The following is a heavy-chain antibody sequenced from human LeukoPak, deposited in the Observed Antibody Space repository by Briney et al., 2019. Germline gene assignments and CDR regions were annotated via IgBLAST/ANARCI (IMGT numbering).Heavy chain of an antibody. Sequence: PGGSLRLSCAASGFTFSTYSMNWVRQAPGKGLEWVSSISSSSSSIYYADSVKGRFTISRDNAKDSLHLQMNSLRVEDTAVYYCARDRLLEGRDYYYYYYMDVWGNGTTVTVSS. D-gene: IGHD3-3*01. J-gene: IGHJ6*03. CDR2: ISSSSSSI. CDR3: ARDRLLEGRDYYYYYYMDV. V-gene: IGHV3-21*01. CDR1: GFTFSTYS.